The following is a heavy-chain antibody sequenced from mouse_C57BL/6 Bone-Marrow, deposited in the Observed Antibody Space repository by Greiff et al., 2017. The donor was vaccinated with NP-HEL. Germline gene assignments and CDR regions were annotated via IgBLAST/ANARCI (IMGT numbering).Heavy chain of an antibody. CDR2: IYPGDGDT. Sequence: VQLQQSGASVKISCKASGYAFSSYWMNWVKQRPGKGLEWIGQIYPGDGDTNYNGKFKGKATRTADKSSSTAYMQLSSLTSEDSAVYFCAKDWNYFDYWGQGTTLTVSS. V-gene: IGHV1-80*01. D-gene: IGHD4-1*01. J-gene: IGHJ2*01. CDR1: GYAFSSYW. CDR3: AKDWNYFDY.